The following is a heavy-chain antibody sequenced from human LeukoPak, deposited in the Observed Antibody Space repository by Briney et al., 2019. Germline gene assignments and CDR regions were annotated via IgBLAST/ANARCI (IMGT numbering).Heavy chain of an antibody. Sequence: ASVKVSCKASGYTFTGYYMHWVRQAPGQGLEWMGWINPNSGGTNYAQKFQGRVTMTRDTSISTAYMELSRLRSDDTAVYYCARVSRDGSPWYYYYGMDVWGQGTTVTVSS. J-gene: IGHJ6*02. CDR3: ARVSRDGSPWYYYYGMDV. V-gene: IGHV1-2*02. CDR1: GYTFTGYY. CDR2: INPNSGGT. D-gene: IGHD5-24*01.